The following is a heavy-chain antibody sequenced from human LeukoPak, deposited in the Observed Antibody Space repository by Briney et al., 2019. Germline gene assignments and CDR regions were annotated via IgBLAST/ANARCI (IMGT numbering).Heavy chain of an antibody. Sequence: SETLSLTCSVSGDPISSYYWSWIRQPPGKGLEWIGYIYYSGSTNYNPSLKSRVTMSVDTSKNQFSLKLSSVTAADTAVYYCARAGDYYDSSGYFSVAFDIWGQGTMVTVSS. CDR1: GDPISSYY. CDR2: IYYSGST. D-gene: IGHD3-22*01. J-gene: IGHJ3*02. CDR3: ARAGDYYDSSGYFSVAFDI. V-gene: IGHV4-59*12.